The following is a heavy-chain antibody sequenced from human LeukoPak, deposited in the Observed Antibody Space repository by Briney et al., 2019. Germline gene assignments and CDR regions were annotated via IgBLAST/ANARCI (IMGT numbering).Heavy chain of an antibody. J-gene: IGHJ4*02. CDR2: IYYSGST. V-gene: IGHV4-39*01. CDR3: ARHWDSYGNPTYFDY. CDR1: GGSISSSSYY. D-gene: IGHD5-18*01. Sequence: KTSETLSLTCTVSGGSISSSSYYWGWIRQPPGKGLEWIGSIYYSGSTYYNPSLKSRVTISVDTSKNQFSLKLSSVTAADTAVYYCARHWDSYGNPTYFDYWGQGTLVTVSS.